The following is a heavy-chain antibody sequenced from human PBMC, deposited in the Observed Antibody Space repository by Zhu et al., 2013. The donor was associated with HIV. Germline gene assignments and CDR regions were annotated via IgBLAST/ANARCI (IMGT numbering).Heavy chain of an antibody. V-gene: IGHV4-39*07. CDR3: ATDGGSGGNADY. CDR2: ISNSGRP. Sequence: QVQLQESGPGLVKPSETLSLTCTVSGGSIGSSSPPWGWIRQPPGKGLEWIGSISNSGRPNYSPSLKSRITISIDRSKNQFSLKLNSVTAADTAVYYCATDGGSGGNADYWGQGTLVTVSS. D-gene: IGHD2-15*01. CDR1: GGSIGSSSPP. J-gene: IGHJ4*02.